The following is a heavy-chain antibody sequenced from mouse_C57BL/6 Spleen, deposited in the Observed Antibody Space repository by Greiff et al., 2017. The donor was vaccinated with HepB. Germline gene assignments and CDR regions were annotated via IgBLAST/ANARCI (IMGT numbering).Heavy chain of an antibody. V-gene: IGHV1-52*01. CDR1: GYTFTSYW. CDR3: ARWDGSSPAWFAY. J-gene: IGHJ3*01. CDR2: IDPSDSET. D-gene: IGHD1-1*01. Sequence: VQLQQPGAELVRPGSSVKLSCKASGYTFTSYWMHWVKQRPIQGLEWIGNIDPSDSETHYNQKFKDKATLTVDKSSSTAYMQLSSLTSEDSAVYYCARWDGSSPAWFAYWGQGTLVTVSA.